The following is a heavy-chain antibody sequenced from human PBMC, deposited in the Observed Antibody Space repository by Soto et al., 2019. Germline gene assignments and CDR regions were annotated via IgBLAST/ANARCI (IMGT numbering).Heavy chain of an antibody. CDR3: ARGSAFIGLDY. CDR2: IGTSGSYI. V-gene: IGHV3-21*01. D-gene: IGHD1-26*01. CDR1: GFMFSRYS. J-gene: IGHJ4*02. Sequence: GGARRLSCAVSGFMFSRYSMNWVRQAPGKGLEWVSSIGTSGSYIYDTDSVKGRFTISRDNTKDSLYLQMNSLRAEDTAIYYCARGSAFIGLDYWGQGT.